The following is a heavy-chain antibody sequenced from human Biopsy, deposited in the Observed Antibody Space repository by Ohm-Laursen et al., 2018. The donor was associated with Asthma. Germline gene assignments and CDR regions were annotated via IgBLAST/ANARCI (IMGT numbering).Heavy chain of an antibody. D-gene: IGHD3-10*01. Sequence: TLSLTCTVSGGSITSFYWSWIRQPPGRGLEWIGYIYFSGNTNYNPSLKSRVTISVDTSKNQFSLRLNSVTAADTAVYYCARGPNYHGSGRAPIGMDVWGQGTTVTVSS. J-gene: IGHJ6*02. CDR2: IYFSGNT. CDR3: ARGPNYHGSGRAPIGMDV. CDR1: GGSITSFY. V-gene: IGHV4-59*01.